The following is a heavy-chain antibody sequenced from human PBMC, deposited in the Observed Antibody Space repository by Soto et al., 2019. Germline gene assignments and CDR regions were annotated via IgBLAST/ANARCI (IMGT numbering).Heavy chain of an antibody. CDR3: ERDSEAGNQQFDY. CDR1: GFTFSSYS. D-gene: IGHD1-1*01. V-gene: IGHV3-21*01. CDR2: ISSSSSNI. J-gene: IGHJ4*02. Sequence: EVQLVESGGGLVKPGVSLRLSCAASGFTFSSYSMNWVRQAPGKGLEWVSSISSSSSNIYYADSVKGRFTISRDNAKNTLYLQMNSLRAEDTAVYYCERDSEAGNQQFDYWGQGALVTVSS.